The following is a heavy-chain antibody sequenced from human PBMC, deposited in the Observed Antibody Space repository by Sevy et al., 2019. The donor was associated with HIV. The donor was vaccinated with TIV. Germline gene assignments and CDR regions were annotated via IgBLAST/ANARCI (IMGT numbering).Heavy chain of an antibody. V-gene: IGHV1-69*13. CDR3: ARASSSWYGERAFDI. CDR1: GGTFSSYA. J-gene: IGHJ3*02. Sequence: ASVKVSCKASGGTFSSYAISWVRQAPGQGLEWMGGIIPIFGTANYAQKFQGRVTITADESTRKAYMELSSLRSEDTAVYYCARASSSWYGERAFDIWGQGTMVTVSS. D-gene: IGHD6-13*01. CDR2: IIPIFGTA.